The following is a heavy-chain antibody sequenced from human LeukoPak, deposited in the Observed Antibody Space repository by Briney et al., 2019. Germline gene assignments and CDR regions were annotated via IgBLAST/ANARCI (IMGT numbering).Heavy chain of an antibody. J-gene: IGHJ3*02. CDR1: GFSLSTSGVG. D-gene: IGHD3-10*01. V-gene: IGHV2-5*02. CDR2: ICWDDDK. Sequence: SGPTLMKPTQTLTLSCTFSGFSLSTSGVGGTWIREPPGKALEWLALICWDDDKHYSPSLKSRLSITKDTSNNQVVLTMTNMDPVDTATYYCAHTNYYGAGSTPRRAFDIWGQGTMVTVSS. CDR3: AHTNYYGAGSTPRRAFDI.